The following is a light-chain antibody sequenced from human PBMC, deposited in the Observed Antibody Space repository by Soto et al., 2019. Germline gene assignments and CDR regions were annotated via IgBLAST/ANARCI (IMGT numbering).Light chain of an antibody. J-gene: IGLJ1*01. CDR2: DNS. Sequence: SYDLTQPPSVSVAPGQTATISCGENNIDSRTVHWYQQKPGQAPLLVVYDNSFRPSGIPNRFSGSNSGNTATLTISRVEAGDEADYYCQVWDNVDDHLYVFGTGTKV. CDR3: QVWDNVDDHLYV. V-gene: IGLV3-21*02. CDR1: NIDSRT.